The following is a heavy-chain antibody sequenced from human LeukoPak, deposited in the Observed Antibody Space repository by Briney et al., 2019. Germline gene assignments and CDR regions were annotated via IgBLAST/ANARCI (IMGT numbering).Heavy chain of an antibody. CDR1: GGTFSSYA. V-gene: IGHV1-69*04. J-gene: IGHJ4*02. CDR3: ASYSSASYDSRNLDY. Sequence: SVKVSCKASGGTFSSYAISWVRQAPGQGLEWMGRIIPILGIGNYAQKFQGRVTITADISTTTAYMELSSLRSEDTAVYYCASYSSASYDSRNLDYWGQGTLVTVSS. D-gene: IGHD3-10*01. CDR2: IIPILGIG.